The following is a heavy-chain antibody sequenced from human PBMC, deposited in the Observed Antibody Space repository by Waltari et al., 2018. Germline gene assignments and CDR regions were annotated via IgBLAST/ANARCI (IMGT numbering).Heavy chain of an antibody. Sequence: EVPLLESGGGLIPPGGSLTLPLAASGFPFNNYAMNWIRQAPGKGLEWVSVIYSGGGAYYADSVKGRFTISRVNSKNTLYLQMSSLRLEDTAVYYCVKETAYGYYFDNWGQGTLVSVSS. CDR3: VKETAYGYYFDN. J-gene: IGHJ4*02. D-gene: IGHD3-10*01. V-gene: IGHV3-23*03. CDR1: GFPFNNYA. CDR2: IYSGGGA.